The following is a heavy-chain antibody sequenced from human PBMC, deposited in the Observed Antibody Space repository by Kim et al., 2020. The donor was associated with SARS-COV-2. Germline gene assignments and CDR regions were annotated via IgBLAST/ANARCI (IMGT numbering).Heavy chain of an antibody. Sequence: ASVKVSCKASGYTFTSYDINWVRQATGQGLEWMGWMNPNSGNTGYTRKFQGRVTMTRNTSITTAYMELSSLTSDDTAVYYCTRSMGRGSDYYAYWGLGTLVTVAS. V-gene: IGHV1-8*01. D-gene: IGHD3-22*01. CDR3: TRSMGRGSDYYAY. CDR2: MNPNSGNT. CDR1: GYTFTSYD. J-gene: IGHJ4*02.